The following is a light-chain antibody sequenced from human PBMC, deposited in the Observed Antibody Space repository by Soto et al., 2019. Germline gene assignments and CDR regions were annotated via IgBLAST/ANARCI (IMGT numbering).Light chain of an antibody. CDR3: QQLNTYPLT. J-gene: IGKJ4*01. Sequence: DIQLTQSPSFLSPSVGDRVTITCRASQGISSYLAWYQQKPGKAPKLLIYAASTLQGGVPSRFSGSESGTEFTLTISSLQPEDFATYYCQQLNTYPLTFGGGTKVDIK. CDR2: AAS. V-gene: IGKV1-9*01. CDR1: QGISSY.